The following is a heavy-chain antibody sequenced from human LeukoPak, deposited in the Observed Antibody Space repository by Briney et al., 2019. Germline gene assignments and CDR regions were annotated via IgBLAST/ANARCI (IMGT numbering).Heavy chain of an antibody. J-gene: IGHJ6*03. D-gene: IGHD2-15*01. CDR2: ISSSGSTI. V-gene: IGHV3-48*03. CDR1: GFTFSSYE. CDR3: AREGYCSGGSCYSGWAYYYYYYMDV. Sequence: PGGSLGLSCAASGFTFSSYEMNWVRQAPGKGLEWVSYISSSGSTIYYADSVKGRFTISRDNAKNSLYLQMNSLRAEDTAVYYCAREGYCSGGSCYSGWAYYYYYYMDVWGKGTTVTISS.